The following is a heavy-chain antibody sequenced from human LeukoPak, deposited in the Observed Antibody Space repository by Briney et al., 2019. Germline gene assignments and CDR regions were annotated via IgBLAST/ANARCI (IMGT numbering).Heavy chain of an antibody. J-gene: IGHJ4*02. D-gene: IGHD3-10*01. V-gene: IGHV3-74*01. CDR1: GFTFSTYW. CDR3: ARDLGSYFGY. Sequence: GGSLRLSCAASGFTFSTYWMHWVRQAPGKGLVWVSRINSDGSSTSYVDSVKGRFTTSRDNAKNMLYMQMNSLRAEDTAVYYCARDLGSYFGYWGQGILVTVSS. CDR2: INSDGSST.